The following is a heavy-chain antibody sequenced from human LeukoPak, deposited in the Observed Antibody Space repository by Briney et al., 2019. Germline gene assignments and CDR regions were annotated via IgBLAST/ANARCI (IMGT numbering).Heavy chain of an antibody. CDR1: GYTFTSYY. Sequence: ASVTVSCKASGYTFTSYYMHWVRQAPGQGLEWMGIINPSDGTTSYAQKFQGRVTITRDTSTSTVYMELSSLRSGDTAIYYCARVYCGGGTCYSRGLIDSWGQGTLVTVSS. CDR2: INPSDGTT. V-gene: IGHV1-46*01. CDR3: ARVYCGGGTCYSRGLIDS. J-gene: IGHJ4*02. D-gene: IGHD2-15*01.